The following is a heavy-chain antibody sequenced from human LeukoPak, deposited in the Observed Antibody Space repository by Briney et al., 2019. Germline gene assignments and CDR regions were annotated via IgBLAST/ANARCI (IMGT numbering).Heavy chain of an antibody. CDR2: MSSSGIS. CDR3: AKGAGPPWFDP. V-gene: IGHV4-61*02. D-gene: IGHD6-19*01. CDR1: GDSISSDTYF. Sequence: SETLSLTCSVSGDSISSDTYFWSWIRQPAGKGLEWIGRMSSSGISTYSPSLKSRVTISIDTSRNQFSMNLNSVTAADTAVYYCAKGAGPPWFDPWGQGTLVTVSS. J-gene: IGHJ5*02.